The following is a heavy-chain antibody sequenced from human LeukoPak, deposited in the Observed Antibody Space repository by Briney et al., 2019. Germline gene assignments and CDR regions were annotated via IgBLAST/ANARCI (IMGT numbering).Heavy chain of an antibody. D-gene: IGHD4-17*01. CDR1: GFTFSSHS. CDR2: ISTSSSYI. V-gene: IGHV3-21*01. J-gene: IGHJ4*02. CDR3: ARGGDYVGLDY. Sequence: GGSLRLSCAASGFTFSSHSMNWVRQAPGKGLEWVSSISTSSSYIYYADSVKGRFTISRDNAKNSLYLQMNSLRAEDTAVYYCARGGDYVGLDYWGQGTLVTVSS.